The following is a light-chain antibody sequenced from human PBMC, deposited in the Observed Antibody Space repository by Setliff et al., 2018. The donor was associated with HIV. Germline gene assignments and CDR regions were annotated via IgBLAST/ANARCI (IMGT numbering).Light chain of an antibody. V-gene: IGLV2-14*01. CDR2: EVR. CDR3: SSYAITNTLP. J-gene: IGLJ1*01. CDR1: SSDVGGYSY. Sequence: QSVLTQPASVSGSPGQSITISCTGTSSDVGGYSYVSWYQQHPGKAPKLIIYEVRNRPSGVSNRFSGSKSGNTASLTISGLQAEDEADYYCSSYAITNTLPFGTGTQLTV.